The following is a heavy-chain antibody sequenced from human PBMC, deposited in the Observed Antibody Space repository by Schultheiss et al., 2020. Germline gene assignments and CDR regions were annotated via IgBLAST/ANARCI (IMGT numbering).Heavy chain of an antibody. CDR2: INHSGST. J-gene: IGHJ4*02. CDR3: ARGEVTALEN. CDR1: GGSINSYY. Sequence: SETLSLTCAVSGGSINSYYWSWIRQPPGKGLEWIGEINHSGSTNYNPSLKSRVTISVDTSKNQFSLKLRSVTAADTAVYYCARGEVTALENWGQGTLVTVSS. D-gene: IGHD5-18*01. V-gene: IGHV4-34*01.